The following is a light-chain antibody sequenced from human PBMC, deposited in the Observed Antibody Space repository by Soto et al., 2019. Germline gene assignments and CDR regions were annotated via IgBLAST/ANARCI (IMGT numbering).Light chain of an antibody. CDR3: QQSYSHIIT. Sequence: DIQMTQSPSSLSASVGDRVTITCRASQSISSYLNWYQQKPGKAPKLLIYAASSLQSGVPSRFSGSGSGTDFTLTINRLQPEDFATYDCQQSYSHIITFGQGTRLEIK. CDR1: QSISSY. V-gene: IGKV1-39*01. J-gene: IGKJ5*01. CDR2: AAS.